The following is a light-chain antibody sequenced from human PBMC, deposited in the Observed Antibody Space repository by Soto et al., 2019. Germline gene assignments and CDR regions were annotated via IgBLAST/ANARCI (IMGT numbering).Light chain of an antibody. CDR3: QQRSNWPPLT. V-gene: IGKV3D-20*02. CDR1: QSVGSGY. J-gene: IGKJ4*01. Sequence: EIVLTQSPGTLSLSPRERAILSCRASQSVGSGYLAWYQQKPGQAPRLLIYDASSRATGIPDRFSGSGSGTDFTLTISRLEPEDFAVYYCQQRSNWPPLTFGGGTKVEIK. CDR2: DAS.